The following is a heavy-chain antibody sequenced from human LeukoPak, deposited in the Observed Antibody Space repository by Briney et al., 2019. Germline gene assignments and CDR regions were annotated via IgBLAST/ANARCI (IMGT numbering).Heavy chain of an antibody. D-gene: IGHD3-16*02. CDR3: ARGGPYDYVWGSYRPDFDY. J-gene: IGHJ4*02. CDR2: IIPIFGTA. Sequence: AASVTVSCTASGGTFSSYAISWVRQAPGQGLEWMGGIIPIFGTANYAQKFQGRVTITADESTSTAYMELSSLRSEDTAVYYCARGGPYDYVWGSYRPDFDYWGQGTLVTVSS. CDR1: GGTFSSYA. V-gene: IGHV1-69*13.